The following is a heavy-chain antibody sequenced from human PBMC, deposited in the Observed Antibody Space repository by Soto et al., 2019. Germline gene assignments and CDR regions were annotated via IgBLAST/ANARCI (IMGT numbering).Heavy chain of an antibody. CDR1: GGSIGTYY. Sequence: SETLSLTCAVSGGSIGTYYWNWIRQPAGKGLEWIGRITTSGTTTYNPSLKSRVSMSVDTFKNQFSLKLSSVTAADTAIYYCARDYGVSNILDYCGQGTLVTVSS. CDR3: ARDYGVSNILDY. J-gene: IGHJ4*02. V-gene: IGHV4-4*07. D-gene: IGHD3-10*01. CDR2: ITTSGTT.